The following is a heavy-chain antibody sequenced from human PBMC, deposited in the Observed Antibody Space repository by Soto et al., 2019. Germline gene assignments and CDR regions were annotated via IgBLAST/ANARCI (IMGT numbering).Heavy chain of an antibody. CDR1: GGTFSSYA. CDR2: IIPIFGTA. V-gene: IGHV1-69*13. D-gene: IGHD3-22*01. J-gene: IGHJ1*01. CDR3: ARKSIYDSSGYPPFQH. Sequence: SVKVSCKASGGTFSSYAISWVRQAPGQGLEWMGGIIPIFGTANYAQKFQGRVTITADESTSTAYMELSSLRSEDTAVYYCARKSIYDSSGYPPFQHWGQRTLVTVSS.